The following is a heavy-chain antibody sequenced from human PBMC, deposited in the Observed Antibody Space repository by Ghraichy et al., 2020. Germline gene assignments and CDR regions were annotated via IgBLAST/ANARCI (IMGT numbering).Heavy chain of an antibody. Sequence: ETLSLTCTVSGGSTNTNSYYWAWIRHPPGKGPEWIGSVYYSGSAYYNPSLKSRLTLSIDTSKNHFSLSLRSVTAQDTAIYYCARLCVGLVVDSPYHHYGLDVWGQGTTVTVSS. V-gene: IGHV4-39*07. CDR1: GGSTNTNSYY. D-gene: IGHD3-3*01. J-gene: IGHJ6*02. CDR2: VYYSGSA. CDR3: ARLCVGLVVDSPYHHYGLDV.